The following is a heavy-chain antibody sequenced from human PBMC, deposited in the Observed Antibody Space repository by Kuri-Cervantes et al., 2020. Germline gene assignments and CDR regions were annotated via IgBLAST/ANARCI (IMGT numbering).Heavy chain of an antibody. CDR2: IYYSGST. CDR1: GGSISSSSYY. D-gene: IGHD3-10*01. CDR3: ARHDQEYNWFDP. J-gene: IGHJ5*02. Sequence: SETLSLTCTVSGGSISSSSYYWGWIRQPPGKGLEWFGSIYYSGSTYYNPSLKSRVTISVDTSKNQFSLKLSSVTAADTAVYYCARHDQEYNWFDPWGQGTLVTVSS. V-gene: IGHV4-39*01.